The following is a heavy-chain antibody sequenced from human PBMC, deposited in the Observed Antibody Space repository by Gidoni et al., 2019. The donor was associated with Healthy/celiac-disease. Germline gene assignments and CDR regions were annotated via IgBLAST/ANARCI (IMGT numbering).Heavy chain of an antibody. J-gene: IGHJ4*02. D-gene: IGHD2-21*02. CDR3: ARGTYVGGGNSEVPSGYFDY. CDR2: ISYDGSNK. Sequence: QVQLVESGGGVVQPGRSLRLFCAASGFTFRSYPMHGVRQAPGKGLEWVAVISYDGSNKYYADSVKGRFTISRDNSKNTLYLQMNSLRAEDTAGYYCARGTYVGGGNSEVPSGYFDYWGQGTLVTVSS. V-gene: IGHV3-30-3*01. CDR1: GFTFRSYP.